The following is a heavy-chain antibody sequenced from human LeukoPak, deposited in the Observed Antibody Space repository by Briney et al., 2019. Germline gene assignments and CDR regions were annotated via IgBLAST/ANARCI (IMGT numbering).Heavy chain of an antibody. V-gene: IGHV3-23*01. D-gene: IGHD1-26*01. Sequence: PGGSLRLSCAASGFTFSSSAMNWVRQAPGKGLEWVSAISGSGGSTYYADSVKGRFTISRDNSKNTLYLQMNSLRAEDTAVYYCAKDLVGATLDWFDPWGQGTLVTVSS. J-gene: IGHJ5*02. CDR1: GFTFSSSA. CDR2: ISGSGGST. CDR3: AKDLVGATLDWFDP.